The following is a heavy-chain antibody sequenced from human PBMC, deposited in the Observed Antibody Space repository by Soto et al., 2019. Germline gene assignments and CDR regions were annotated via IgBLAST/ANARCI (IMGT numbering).Heavy chain of an antibody. J-gene: IGHJ4*02. V-gene: IGHV3-23*01. CDR3: AKDLISYGDPSGPSLPGFDY. Sequence: GGSLRLSCAASGFTFSSYAMSWVRQAPGKGLEWVSAISGSGGSTYYADSVKGRFTISRDNSKNTLYLQMNSLRAEDTAVYYCAKDLISYGDPSGPSLPGFDYWGQGTLVTVSS. D-gene: IGHD4-17*01. CDR1: GFTFSSYA. CDR2: ISGSGGST.